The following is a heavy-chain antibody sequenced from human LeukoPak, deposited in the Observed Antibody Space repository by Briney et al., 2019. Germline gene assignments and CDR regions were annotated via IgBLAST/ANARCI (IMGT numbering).Heavy chain of an antibody. D-gene: IGHD3-10*02. CDR1: GGSISSRNYY. V-gene: IGHV4-39*01. J-gene: IGHJ4*02. CDR2: IYYSGNT. CDR3: ARQALGVRTYDY. Sequence: SETLSLTCTVSGGSISSRNYYWGWVRQSPGKGLEWIGSIYYSGNTYYNPSLKSRVTISVDTSKNQFSLKLSSVTAADTAVYYCARQALGVRTYDYWGQGTLVTVSS.